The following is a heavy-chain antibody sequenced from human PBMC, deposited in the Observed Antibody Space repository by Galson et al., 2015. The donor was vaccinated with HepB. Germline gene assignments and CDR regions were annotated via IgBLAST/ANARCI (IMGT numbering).Heavy chain of an antibody. CDR2: FDPEDGET. Sequence: SVKVSCKVSGYTLTELSMHWVRQAPGKGLEWMGGFDPEDGETIYAQKFQGRVTMTEDTSTDTAYMELSSLRSEDTAVYYCATARDKGYGGYYYYGMDVWGQGTTVTVSS. CDR1: GYTLTELS. D-gene: IGHD5-12*01. J-gene: IGHJ6*02. CDR3: ATARDKGYGGYYYYGMDV. V-gene: IGHV1-24*01.